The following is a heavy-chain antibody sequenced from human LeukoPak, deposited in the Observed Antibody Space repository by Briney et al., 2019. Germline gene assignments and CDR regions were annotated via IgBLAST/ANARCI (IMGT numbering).Heavy chain of an antibody. J-gene: IGHJ4*02. V-gene: IGHV3-23*01. CDR3: AKDRVAARGYFDY. CDR1: GFTFSTYA. CDR2: ISGSGDNT. Sequence: GGSLRLSCAASGFTFSTYAMTWVRQAPGKGLEWVSTISGSGDNTYYADSVKGRFTISRDNSKNTLYLQMNSLRAEDTALYYCAKDRVAARGYFDYWGQGTLVTVSS. D-gene: IGHD6-6*01.